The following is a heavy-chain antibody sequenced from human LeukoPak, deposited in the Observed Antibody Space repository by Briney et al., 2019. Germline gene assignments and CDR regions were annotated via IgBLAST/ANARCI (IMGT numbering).Heavy chain of an antibody. CDR1: GFTFSSYS. D-gene: IGHD6-13*01. J-gene: IGHJ5*02. CDR3: AREVAAAGTGNWFDP. CDR2: ISSSSTI. Sequence: PGGSLRLSCAASGFTFSSYSMNWVRQAPGKGLEWVSYISSSSTIYYADSVKGRFTISRDNAKNSLYLQMNSLRAEDTAVYYCAREVAAAGTGNWFDPWGQGTLVTVSS. V-gene: IGHV3-48*01.